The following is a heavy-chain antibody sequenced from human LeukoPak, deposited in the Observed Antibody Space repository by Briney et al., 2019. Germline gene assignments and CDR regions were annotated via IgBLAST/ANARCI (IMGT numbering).Heavy chain of an antibody. J-gene: IGHJ4*02. CDR2: FDPEDGET. D-gene: IGHD3-3*01. Sequence: ASVKVSCKVSGYTLTELSMHWVRQAPGKGPEWMGGFDPEDGETIYAQKFQGRVTMTEDTSTDTAYMELSSLRSEDTAVYYCATYDFWSGYYVTHFDYWGQGTLVTVSS. CDR1: GYTLTELS. V-gene: IGHV1-24*01. CDR3: ATYDFWSGYYVTHFDY.